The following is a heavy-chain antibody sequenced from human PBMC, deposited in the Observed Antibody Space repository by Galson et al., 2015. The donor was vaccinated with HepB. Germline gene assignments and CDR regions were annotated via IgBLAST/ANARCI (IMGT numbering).Heavy chain of an antibody. CDR2: ISAYNGNT. V-gene: IGHV1-18*01. CDR3: ARDTCTSCYPAEYFQH. J-gene: IGHJ1*01. D-gene: IGHD2-2*01. CDR1: GYTFTSSG. Sequence: SVKVSCKASGYTFTSSGISWVRQAPGQGLEWLGWISAYNGNTNYAQKLQGRVTTTTDTSTSTAYMELRSLRSDDTAVYYCARDTCTSCYPAEYFQHWGQGTLVTVSS.